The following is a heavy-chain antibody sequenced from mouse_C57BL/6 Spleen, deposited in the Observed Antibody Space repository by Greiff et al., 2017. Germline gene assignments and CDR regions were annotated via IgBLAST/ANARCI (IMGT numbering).Heavy chain of an antibody. V-gene: IGHV1-20*01. CDR1: GYSFTGYF. CDR3: AREGTVVATTSFDY. CDR2: INPYNGDT. D-gene: IGHD1-1*01. Sequence: VQLQQSGPELVKPGDSVKISCKASGYSFTGYFMNWVMQSHGKSLEWIGRINPYNGDTFYNQKFKGKATLTVDKSSSTSHMELRSLTSEDSAVYYCAREGTVVATTSFDYWGQGTTLTVSS. J-gene: IGHJ2*01.